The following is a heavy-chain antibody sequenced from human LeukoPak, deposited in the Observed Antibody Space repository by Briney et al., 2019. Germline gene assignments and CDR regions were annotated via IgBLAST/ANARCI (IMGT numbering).Heavy chain of an antibody. CDR3: AGDSHRITIFGVVIGAFDI. V-gene: IGHV4-30-4*08. D-gene: IGHD3-3*01. CDR2: IYYSGST. CDR1: GGSISSGDYY. Sequence: SQTLSLTCTVSGGSISSGDYYWSWIRQPPGKGLEWIGYIYYSGSTYYNPSLKSRVTISVDTSKNQFSLKLSSVTAADTAVYYCAGDSHRITIFGVVIGAFDIWGQGTMVTASS. J-gene: IGHJ3*02.